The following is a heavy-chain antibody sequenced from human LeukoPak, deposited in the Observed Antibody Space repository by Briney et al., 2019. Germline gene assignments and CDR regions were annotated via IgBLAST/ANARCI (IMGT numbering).Heavy chain of an antibody. CDR3: VRVRGGYPNNNFDY. Sequence: GGSLRLSCAASGFTFSRYGMTWVRQAPGKGLEWVSGISGSGGSTSYADSVKGRFTISRDNSKNTLYLQMNSLRVEDTAVHYCVRVRGGYPNNNFDYWGQGTLVTVSS. V-gene: IGHV3-23*01. D-gene: IGHD1-26*01. J-gene: IGHJ4*02. CDR1: GFTFSRYG. CDR2: ISGSGGST.